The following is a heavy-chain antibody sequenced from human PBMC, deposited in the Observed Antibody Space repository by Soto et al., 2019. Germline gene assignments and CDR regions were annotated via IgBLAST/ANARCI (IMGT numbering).Heavy chain of an antibody. J-gene: IGHJ6*02. Sequence: EVQLLESGGDLVQPGGSLRLSCEASGFTFSNYAMSWVRQAPGKGLEWVTGISARGGTTYYVDSVKGRFTISRDNSKNPLYLQLTALRAEGRAVYYCAKDRGFGAGHGMDVWGQGTTVTVSS. CDR3: AKDRGFGAGHGMDV. V-gene: IGHV3-23*01. CDR1: GFTFSNYA. D-gene: IGHD3-10*01. CDR2: ISARGGTT.